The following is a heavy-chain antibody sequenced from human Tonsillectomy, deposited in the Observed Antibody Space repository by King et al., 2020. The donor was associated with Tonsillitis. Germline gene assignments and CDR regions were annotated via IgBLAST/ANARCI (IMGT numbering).Heavy chain of an antibody. J-gene: IGHJ5*02. CDR2: IDHSGST. CDR1: GESFSGYY. CDR3: ARSNGFDP. V-gene: IGHV4-34*01. Sequence: QVQLQQWGAGLLKPSETLSLTCAVYGESFSGYYWSWIRQPPGKGPEWIGEIDHSGSTNYNPSLKSRVTISVDTSKNQFSLKLNSVTAADTAVYYCARSNGFDPWGQGTLVTVSS.